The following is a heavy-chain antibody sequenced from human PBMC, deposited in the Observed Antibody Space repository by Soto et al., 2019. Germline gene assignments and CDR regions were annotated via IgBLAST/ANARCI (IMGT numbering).Heavy chain of an antibody. CDR3: ARGRYGDY. CDR1: GYDFTTYG. Sequence: QVHLVQSGAEVKNPGASVKVSCKGSGYDFTTYGITWVRQAPGQGLEWMAWISAHNGNTNYAPNLQGRVTVTRDTSTRTAYIELRSLRSDGTAVYYCARGRYGDYWGQGALVTVSS. J-gene: IGHJ4*02. V-gene: IGHV1-18*01. D-gene: IGHD1-1*01. CDR2: ISAHNGNT.